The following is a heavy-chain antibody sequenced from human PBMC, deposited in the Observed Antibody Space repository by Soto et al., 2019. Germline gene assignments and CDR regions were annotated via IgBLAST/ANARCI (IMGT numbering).Heavy chain of an antibody. CDR3: ARPIQYYYDSSGLSAWFDP. V-gene: IGHV1-69*12. CDR2: IIPIFGTA. D-gene: IGHD3-22*01. Sequence: QVQLVQSGAEVKKPGSSVKVSCKASGGTFSSYAISWVRQAPGQGLEWMGGIIPIFGTANYAQKFQGRVTITEHESTSTAYMELSSLRSEDTAVYYCARPIQYYYDSSGLSAWFDPWGQGTLVTVSS. J-gene: IGHJ5*02. CDR1: GGTFSSYA.